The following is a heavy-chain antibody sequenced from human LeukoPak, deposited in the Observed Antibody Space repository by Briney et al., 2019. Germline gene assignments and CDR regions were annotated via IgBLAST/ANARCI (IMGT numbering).Heavy chain of an antibody. J-gene: IGHJ6*02. CDR1: GGTFSSFA. D-gene: IGHD1-1*01. CDR3: ARDGVPRKNYYYYGMDV. Sequence: GASVKVSCKASGGTFSSFAISWVRQAPGQGLEWMGRINPVLGTANYAQKFQDRVTVSADKSTNTAYMELGSLRSEDTAVYYCARDGVPRKNYYYYGMDVWGQGTTVTVSS. CDR2: INPVLGTA. V-gene: IGHV1-69*04.